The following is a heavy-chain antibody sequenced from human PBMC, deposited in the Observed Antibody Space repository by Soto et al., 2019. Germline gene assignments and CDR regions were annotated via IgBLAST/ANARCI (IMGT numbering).Heavy chain of an antibody. V-gene: IGHV3-23*01. J-gene: IGHJ4*02. CDR3: AQSRYCSSPSCYGRFFDY. Sequence: GGSLRLSCAASGFTFSSYAMSWVRQAPGKGLEWVSAMSGSGGSTYYADSVKGRFTISRDNSTNTLYLQMNSLRAEDTAVYYCAQSRYCSSPSCYGRFFDYWGQGTLVTVSS. CDR1: GFTFSSYA. D-gene: IGHD2-2*01. CDR2: MSGSGGST.